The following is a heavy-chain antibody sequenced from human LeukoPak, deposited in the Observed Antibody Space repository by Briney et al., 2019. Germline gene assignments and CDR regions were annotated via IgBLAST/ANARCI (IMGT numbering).Heavy chain of an antibody. CDR3: AKTHSSGWYFDY. Sequence: QSGGSLRLSCAASGFTVSNNYMNWVRQAPGKGLEWVSVTYSGGTTKYADSVKGRFTVSRDNSKNTLYLQMNSLRAEDTAVYYCAKTHSSGWYFDYWGQGTLVTVSS. V-gene: IGHV3-66*01. J-gene: IGHJ4*02. CDR2: TYSGGTT. CDR1: GFTVSNNY. D-gene: IGHD6-19*01.